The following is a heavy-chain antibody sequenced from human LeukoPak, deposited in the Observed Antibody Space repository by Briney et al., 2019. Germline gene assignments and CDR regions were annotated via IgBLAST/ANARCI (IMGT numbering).Heavy chain of an antibody. CDR3: VRSGFCSGADCRGAFDV. Sequence: GGSLRLSCAASGFTVSRNYMSWVRQAPGKGLEWVSVIYSGGSTYYADSVKGRFTISRDNSKNTLYLQMNSLRAEDTAVYYCVRSGFCSGADCRGAFDVWGQGTMVTVSS. CDR1: GFTVSRNY. D-gene: IGHD2-15*01. V-gene: IGHV3-53*01. J-gene: IGHJ3*01. CDR2: IYSGGST.